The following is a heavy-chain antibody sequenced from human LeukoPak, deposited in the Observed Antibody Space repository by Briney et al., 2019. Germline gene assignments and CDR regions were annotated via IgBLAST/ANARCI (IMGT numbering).Heavy chain of an antibody. CDR3: ARDIMVRGVISSTYYYYGMDV. V-gene: IGHV1-18*04. CDR2: SSAYNGNT. CDR1: GYTFTGYY. D-gene: IGHD3-10*01. J-gene: IGHJ6*02. Sequence: GASVKVSCKASGYTFTGYYMHWVRQAPGQGLEWMGWSSAYNGNTNYAQKLQGRVTMTTDTSTSTAYMELRSLRSDDTAVYYCARDIMVRGVISSTYYYYGMDVWGQGTTVTVSS.